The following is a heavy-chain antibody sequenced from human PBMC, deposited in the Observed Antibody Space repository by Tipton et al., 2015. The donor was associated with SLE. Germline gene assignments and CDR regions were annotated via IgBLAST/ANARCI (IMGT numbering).Heavy chain of an antibody. CDR1: GGSIMTSTNY. CDR3: AGMFGHYYYYGMDV. CDR2: HYYRGNT. D-gene: IGHD3-10*02. V-gene: IGHV4-39*07. Sequence: TLSLTCTVSGGSIMTSTNYWAWIRQPPGKTLEWTGSHYYRGNTHYNPSLKSRVTISVDTSKNQFYLNLNSVTAADTAVYYCAGMFGHYYYYGMDVWGQGTTVTVSS. J-gene: IGHJ6*02.